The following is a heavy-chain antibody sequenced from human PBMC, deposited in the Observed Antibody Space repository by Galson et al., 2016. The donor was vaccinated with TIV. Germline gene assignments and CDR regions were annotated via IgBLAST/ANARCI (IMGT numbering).Heavy chain of an antibody. D-gene: IGHD4-17*01. Sequence: SLRLSCAASGFTFSTFWMSWVRQAPGKGLEWVANIKQDGSDKNYVDSVKGRFTISRDHTKNSVFLQMSSLRAEDTAVYYCVRDWDDYGHHSAFDAWGPGTQVTVSS. CDR1: GFTFSTFW. CDR3: VRDWDDYGHHSAFDA. CDR2: IKQDGSDK. V-gene: IGHV3-7*01. J-gene: IGHJ4*02.